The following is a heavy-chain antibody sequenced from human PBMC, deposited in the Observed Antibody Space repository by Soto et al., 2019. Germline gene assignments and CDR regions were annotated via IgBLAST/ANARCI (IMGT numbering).Heavy chain of an antibody. CDR1: GGSFSGYY. CDR2: INHSGST. D-gene: IGHD5-18*01. J-gene: IGHJ6*03. CDR3: ARTGGGYSSSYYYYDMDV. Sequence: SETLSLTCAVYGGSFSGYYWSWIRQPPGKGLEWIGEINHSGSTNYNPSLKSRVTISVDTSKNQFSLKLSSVTAADTAMYYCARTGGGYSSSYYYYDMDVWGKGTTVTVSS. V-gene: IGHV4-34*01.